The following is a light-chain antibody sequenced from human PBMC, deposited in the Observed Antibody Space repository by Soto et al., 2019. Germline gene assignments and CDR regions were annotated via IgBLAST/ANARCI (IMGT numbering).Light chain of an antibody. J-gene: IGKJ1*01. Sequence: IQMTHSPSSLSASVGDSVTITCRASQSIARYLNWYQQKPGKAPKPLIYGASKLEPGVPSRFSGSGSGTDFTLTISSLQPEDFATYYCQQSYYTRTFGQGTKVDIK. V-gene: IGKV1-39*01. CDR1: QSIARY. CDR3: QQSYYTRT. CDR2: GAS.